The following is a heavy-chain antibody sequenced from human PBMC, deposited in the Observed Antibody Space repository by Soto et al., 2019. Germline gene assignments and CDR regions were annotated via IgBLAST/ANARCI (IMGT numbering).Heavy chain of an antibody. D-gene: IGHD3-22*01. Sequence: EVQLVESGGALVQPGRSLRLSCAASGLTLDDYAMHWVRQAPGKGLEWVSGINWISGSIGYADSVKGRFTISRDNAKNSLYLQMNSLRTEDTALYYCAKGYNYDRSGNPDYWGQGTLVTVSS. CDR3: AKGYNYDRSGNPDY. V-gene: IGHV3-9*01. CDR1: GLTLDDYA. CDR2: INWISGSI. J-gene: IGHJ4*02.